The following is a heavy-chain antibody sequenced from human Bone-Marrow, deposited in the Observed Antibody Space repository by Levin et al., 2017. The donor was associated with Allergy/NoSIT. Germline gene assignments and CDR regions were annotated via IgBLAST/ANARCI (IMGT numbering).Heavy chain of an antibody. CDR2: INLNSGGT. Sequence: GASVKVSCKASGYTFTGYYMHWVRQAPGQGLEWMGRINLNSGGTKYAQKFQGRVTMTRDTSISTAYMELSRLRSDDTAVYYCARAGYSGYDWAYYFDYWGQGTLVTVSS. CDR3: ARAGYSGYDWAYYFDY. CDR1: GYTFTGYY. V-gene: IGHV1-2*06. J-gene: IGHJ4*02. D-gene: IGHD5-12*01.